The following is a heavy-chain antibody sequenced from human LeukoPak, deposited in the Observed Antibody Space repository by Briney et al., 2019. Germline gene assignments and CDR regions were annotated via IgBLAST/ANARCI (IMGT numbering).Heavy chain of an antibody. CDR2: INPSGGST. CDR1: GYTFTSYY. J-gene: IGHJ6*03. V-gene: IGHV1-46*01. CDR3: ARDYLDLERRLWGDAPTSSYYMDV. Sequence: ASVKVSCKASGYTFTSYYMHWVRQAPGQGLEWMGIINPSGGSTSYAQKFQGRVTMTRDMSTSTVYMELSSLRSEDTAVYYCARDYLDLERRLWGDAPTSSYYMDVWGKGTTVTVSS. D-gene: IGHD1-1*01.